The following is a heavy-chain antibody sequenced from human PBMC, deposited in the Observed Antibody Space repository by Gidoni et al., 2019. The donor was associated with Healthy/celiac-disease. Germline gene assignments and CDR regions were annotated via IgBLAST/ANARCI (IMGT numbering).Heavy chain of an antibody. J-gene: IGHJ5*02. CDR2: ISSSSSTI. V-gene: IGHV3-48*02. D-gene: IGHD6-19*01. Sequence: EVQLVESGGGLVQPGGSLRLSCAASGFTFSSYSMNWVRQAPGKGLEWVSYISSSSSTIYYADSVKGRFTISRDNAKNSLYLQMNSLRDEDTAVYYCARGSRGSGWYVNNWFDPWGQGTLVTVSS. CDR1: GFTFSSYS. CDR3: ARGSRGSGWYVNNWFDP.